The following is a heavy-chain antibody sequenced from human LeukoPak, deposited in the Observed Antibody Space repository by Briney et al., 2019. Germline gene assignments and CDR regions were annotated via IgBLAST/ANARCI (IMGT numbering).Heavy chain of an antibody. CDR3: ARDLLDTAYQN. J-gene: IGHJ4*02. D-gene: IGHD5-18*01. CDR2: ISSSSSYI. CDR1: GFTFSSYG. V-gene: IGHV3-21*01. Sequence: GGSLRLSCAASGFTFSSYGMHWVRQAPGKGLEWVSSISSSSSYIYYADSVKGRFTISRDNAKNSLYLQMNSLRAEDTAVYYCARDLLDTAYQNWGQGTLVTVSS.